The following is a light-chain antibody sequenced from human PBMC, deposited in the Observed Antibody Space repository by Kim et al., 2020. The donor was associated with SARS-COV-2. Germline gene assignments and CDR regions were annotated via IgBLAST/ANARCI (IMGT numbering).Light chain of an antibody. CDR1: RSLSSD. CDR3: QQYSNWPPFT. CDR2: DAS. Sequence: SPGESASLSCSSRRSLSSDLPWYRQIPGQAPRLLIYDASTRATGVPASFSGSGSGTEFTLTISSLQSEDFALYYCQQYSNWPPFTFGGGTKVDIK. V-gene: IGKV3-15*01. J-gene: IGKJ4*01.